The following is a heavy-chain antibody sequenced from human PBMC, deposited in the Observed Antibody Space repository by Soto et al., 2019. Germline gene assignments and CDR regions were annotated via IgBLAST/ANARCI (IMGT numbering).Heavy chain of an antibody. Sequence: GGSLRLSCAASGFSFSSYAMSWVRQAPGKGLEWVSAIGGSGGSTSYADSVEDRFTISRYNSKDTLYLQMTNLRADDTAVYYCAKALGWPFSFDYWGQGTLVTVSS. CDR1: GFSFSSYA. D-gene: IGHD1-26*01. CDR3: AKALGWPFSFDY. J-gene: IGHJ4*02. CDR2: IGGSGGST. V-gene: IGHV3-23*01.